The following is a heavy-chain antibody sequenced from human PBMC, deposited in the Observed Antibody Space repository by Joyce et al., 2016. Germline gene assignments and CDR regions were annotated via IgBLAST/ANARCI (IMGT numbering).Heavy chain of an antibody. J-gene: IGHJ6*03. CDR3: ARATSYYFYYYMDV. Sequence: EVQLVESGGGLVQPGGSLRLSCAASGFTFNTYSRNWVRQAPGNGLEWVSYIRRISNTIYYVDSVKGRFTISRDNAKNSLYLQMNSLRAEDTAVYFCARATSYYFYYYMDVWGKGTTVTVSS. CDR2: IRRISNTI. V-gene: IGHV3-48*01. CDR1: GFTFNTYS.